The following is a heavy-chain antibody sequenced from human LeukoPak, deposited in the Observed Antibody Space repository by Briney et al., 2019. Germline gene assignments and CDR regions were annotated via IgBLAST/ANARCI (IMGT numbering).Heavy chain of an antibody. J-gene: IGHJ4*02. V-gene: IGHV3-23*01. CDR1: GFTFSSYA. D-gene: IGHD5-18*01. Sequence: GGSLRLSCAASGFTFSSYAMSWVRQAPGKGLEWVSAISGSGGSTYYADSVKGRFTISRDNSKNTLYLQMNSLRAGDTAVYYCAKLMGGYSSGCLGSSHCYSTPFDSWGQGTLVTVSS. CDR3: AKLMGGYSSGCLGSSHCYSTPFDS. CDR2: ISGSGGST.